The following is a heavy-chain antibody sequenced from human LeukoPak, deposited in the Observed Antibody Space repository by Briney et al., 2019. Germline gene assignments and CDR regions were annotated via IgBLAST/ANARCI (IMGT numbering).Heavy chain of an antibody. CDR3: ARGRSNYYGMDV. CDR2: IYYSGST. J-gene: IGHJ6*02. D-gene: IGHD1-26*01. V-gene: IGHV4-59*01. CDR1: GGSISSYY. Sequence: SETLSLTCTVFGGSISSYYWSWIRQTPGKGLEWIGYIYYSGSTNYNPSLKSRVIISVDTSKNQFSLKLSSVTAADTAVYYCARGRSNYYGMDVWGQGTTVTVSS.